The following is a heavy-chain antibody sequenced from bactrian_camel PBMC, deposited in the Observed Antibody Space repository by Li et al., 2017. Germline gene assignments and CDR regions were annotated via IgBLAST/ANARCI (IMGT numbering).Heavy chain of an antibody. CDR1: DNLYRRIP. D-gene: IGHD1*01. CDR3: GYTSLSLCAAQTWVQAPASHRPY. Sequence: VQLVESGGGSLQAGGSLRLSCVVQDNLYRRIPMGWFRQAPGEEREGVAAIDSDGRTSYADSVKGRFTISLDDAKNTVYLQMNSLAPEDTAMYYCGYTSLSLCAAQTWVQAPASHRPYWGQGTQVTVS. J-gene: IGHJ4*01. V-gene: IGHV3S53*01. CDR2: IDSDGRT.